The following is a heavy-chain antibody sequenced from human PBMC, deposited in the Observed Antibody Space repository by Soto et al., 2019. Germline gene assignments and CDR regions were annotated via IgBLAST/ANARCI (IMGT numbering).Heavy chain of an antibody. CDR2: IYYSGST. CDR1: GDSIRSGEQY. CDR3: ARVVILTVYGCMDV. V-gene: IGHV4-30-4*01. Sequence: SETLSLTCTVSGDSIRSGEQYWSWIRQPPGKGLEWIGYIYYSGSTYYNPSLKSRVTLSVDTSKNQFSLELTSVTAADTAVYFCARVVILTVYGCMDVWGQGTTVTVSS. D-gene: IGHD3-9*01. J-gene: IGHJ6*02.